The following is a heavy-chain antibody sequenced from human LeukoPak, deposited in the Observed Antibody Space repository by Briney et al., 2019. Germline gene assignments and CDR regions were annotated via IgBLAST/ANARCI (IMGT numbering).Heavy chain of an antibody. CDR2: IKQDGSEK. J-gene: IGHJ4*02. D-gene: IGHD2-21*01. CDR3: AKAPVTTCRGAYCYPFDY. CDR1: GFTFSTYY. Sequence: GGTLRLSCAASGFTFSTYYMSWVRQAPGTGLEWVANIKQDGSEKYYVDSVKGRFTISRDSSKNTLFLQMNRLRPEDAAVYYCAKAPVTTCRGAYCYPFDYWGQGTLVTVSS. V-gene: IGHV3-7*03.